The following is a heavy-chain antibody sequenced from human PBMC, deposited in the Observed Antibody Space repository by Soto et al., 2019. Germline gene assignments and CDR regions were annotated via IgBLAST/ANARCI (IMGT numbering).Heavy chain of an antibody. V-gene: IGHV5-51*01. J-gene: IGHJ6*02. CDR3: ARSGAKRRERAYYYYYGMDV. D-gene: IGHD1-1*01. CDR1: GYSVTSYW. Sequence: GEYLKISCKGCGYSVTSYWSGWVRQMPGKGLEWMGIIYPGDSDTRYSPAFQGQVTIAADKSISPAYLQWSSLKASDTAIYYCARSGAKRRERAYYYYYGMDVWGQVTTVTVSS. CDR2: IYPGDSDT.